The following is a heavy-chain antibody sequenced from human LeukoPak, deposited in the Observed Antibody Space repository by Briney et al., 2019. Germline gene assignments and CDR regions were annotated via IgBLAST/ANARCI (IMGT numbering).Heavy chain of an antibody. CDR3: ARDVGSYYFDY. Sequence: PSETLSLTCTVSGGSISSYYWSWIRQPPGKGLEWIGYIYYSGSTNYNPSLKSRVTISVDMSKNQFSLKLSSVTAADTAVYYCARDVGSYYFDYWGQGTLVTVSS. J-gene: IGHJ4*02. CDR2: IYYSGST. V-gene: IGHV4-59*01. CDR1: GGSISSYY. D-gene: IGHD1-26*01.